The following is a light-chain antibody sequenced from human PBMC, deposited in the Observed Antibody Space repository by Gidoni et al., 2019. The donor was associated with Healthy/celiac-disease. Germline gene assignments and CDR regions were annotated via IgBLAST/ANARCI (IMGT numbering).Light chain of an antibody. CDR1: QDISNY. CDR2: DAS. Sequence: DIQMTQSPSSLSASVGDRVTITCQAGQDISNYLNWYQQKPGKDPKLLIYDASNLETGVPSRFSGSGSGTDFTFTISSLQPEDIATYYCQQYDNLRKTFGPGTKVDIK. CDR3: QQYDNLRKT. J-gene: IGKJ3*01. V-gene: IGKV1-33*01.